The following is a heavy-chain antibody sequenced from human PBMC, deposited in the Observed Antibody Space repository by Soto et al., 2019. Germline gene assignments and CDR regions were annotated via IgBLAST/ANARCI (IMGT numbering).Heavy chain of an antibody. CDR1: GFTFSSYG. Sequence: GGSLRLSCAASGFTFSSYGMHWVRQAPGKGLEWVAVISYDGSNKYYADSVKGRFTISRDNSKNTLYLQMNSLRAEDTAVYYCAKDLDYGSGSYYMDAFDIWGQGTMVTVSS. V-gene: IGHV3-30*18. J-gene: IGHJ3*02. CDR2: ISYDGSNK. D-gene: IGHD3-10*01. CDR3: AKDLDYGSGSYYMDAFDI.